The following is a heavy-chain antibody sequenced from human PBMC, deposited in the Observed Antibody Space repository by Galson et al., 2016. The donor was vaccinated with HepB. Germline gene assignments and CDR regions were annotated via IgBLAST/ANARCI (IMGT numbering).Heavy chain of an antibody. CDR1: GFTFSNYG. D-gene: IGHD6-6*01. V-gene: IGHV1-18*01. J-gene: IGHJ4*02. CDR3: ASGGQLVPDGGY. CDR2: ISPYSGKT. Sequence: SVKVSCKAFGFTFSNYGISWVRQAPGQGLEWMGWISPYSGKTHYARTLQGRVTMTTDSSTSTAYMELRSLRSDDTAVHYCASGGQLVPDGGYWGQGTLVTVSS.